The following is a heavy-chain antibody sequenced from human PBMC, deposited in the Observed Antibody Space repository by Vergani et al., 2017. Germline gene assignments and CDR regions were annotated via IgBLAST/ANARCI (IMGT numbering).Heavy chain of an antibody. CDR1: GFTFSSYW. V-gene: IGHV3-74*01. J-gene: IGHJ6*02. CDR2: INSDGSST. D-gene: IGHD3-10*01. Sequence: EVQLVESGGGLVKPGGSLRLSCAASGFTFSSYWMHWVRQAPGKGLVWVSRINSDGSSTSYADSVKGRFTISRDNAKNTLYLQMNSLRVEDTGVYYCARDRYYLGSGSYPYFYYYGLDVWGQGTAVTVSS. CDR3: ARDRYYLGSGSYPYFYYYGLDV.